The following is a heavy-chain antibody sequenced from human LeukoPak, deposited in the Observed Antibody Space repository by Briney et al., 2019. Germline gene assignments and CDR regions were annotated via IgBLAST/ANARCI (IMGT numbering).Heavy chain of an antibody. CDR2: IYDGDNT. CDR1: GFTVSSNY. V-gene: IGHV3-66*01. J-gene: IGHJ4*02. Sequence: GGSLRLSCAASGFTVSSNYMTWVLQAPGKGLEWVSVIYDGDNTNYADSVKGRSTISRDNSKNTLYLQMNSLRAEDTAVYYCAKDNRLRYFDWSFDYWGQGTLVTVSS. CDR3: AKDNRLRYFDWSFDY. D-gene: IGHD3-9*01.